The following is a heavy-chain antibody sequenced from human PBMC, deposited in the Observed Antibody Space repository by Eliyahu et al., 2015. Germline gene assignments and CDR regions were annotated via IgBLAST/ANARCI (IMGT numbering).Heavy chain of an antibody. D-gene: IGHD2/OR15-2a*01. CDR2: INHSGST. J-gene: IGHJ4*02. Sequence: QVQLQQWGAGLLKPSETLSLTCAVYGGSFSGYYWSWIRQPPGKGLEWIGEINHSGSTNYNPSLKSRVTISVDTSKNQFSLKLSSVTAADTAVYYCAILPSRLSTPPDYWGQGTLVTVSS. CDR1: GGSFSGYY. CDR3: AILPSRLSTPPDY. V-gene: IGHV4-34*01.